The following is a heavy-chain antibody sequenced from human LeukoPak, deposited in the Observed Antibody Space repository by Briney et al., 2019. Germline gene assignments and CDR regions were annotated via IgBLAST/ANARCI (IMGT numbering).Heavy chain of an antibody. V-gene: IGHV3-30-3*01. CDR1: GFTFSSYA. CDR3: ARGGPRNNWFDP. J-gene: IGHJ5*02. D-gene: IGHD3-10*01. CDR2: ISYDGSNK. Sequence: GGSLRLSCAASGFTFSSYAMHWVRQAPGKGLEWVAVISYDGSNKYYADPVKGRFTISRDNSKNTLYLQMNSLRAEDTAVYYCARGGPRNNWFDPWGQGTLVTVSS.